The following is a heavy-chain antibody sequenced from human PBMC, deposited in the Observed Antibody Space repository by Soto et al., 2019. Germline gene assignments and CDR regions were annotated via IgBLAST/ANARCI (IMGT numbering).Heavy chain of an antibody. Sequence: GASVKVSCKASGYTFNSYGISWVRQAPGQGLEWMGWISAYNGNTNYAQKLQGRVTMTTDTSTSTAYMELRSLRSDDTAVYYCARGWHYDFWSGYGPSDYYYYGMDVWGQGTTVTVSS. V-gene: IGHV1-18*01. CDR2: ISAYNGNT. CDR1: GYTFNSYG. CDR3: ARGWHYDFWSGYGPSDYYYYGMDV. D-gene: IGHD3-3*01. J-gene: IGHJ6*02.